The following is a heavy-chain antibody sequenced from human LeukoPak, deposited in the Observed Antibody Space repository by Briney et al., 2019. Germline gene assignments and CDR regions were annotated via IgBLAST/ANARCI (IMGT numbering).Heavy chain of an antibody. CDR2: INHSGST. Sequence: PSETLSLTCAVYGGSLSGYYWSWIRQPPGKGLEWIGEINHSGSTNYNPSLKSRVTISVDTSKNQFSLKLSSVTAADTAVYYCARGRGAIAARFDYWGQGTLVTVSS. D-gene: IGHD6-6*01. CDR3: ARGRGAIAARFDY. CDR1: GGSLSGYY. V-gene: IGHV4-34*01. J-gene: IGHJ4*02.